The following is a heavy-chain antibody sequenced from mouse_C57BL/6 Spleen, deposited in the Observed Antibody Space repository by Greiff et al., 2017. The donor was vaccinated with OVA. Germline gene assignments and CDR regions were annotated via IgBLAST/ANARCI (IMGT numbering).Heavy chain of an antibody. CDR2: IYPGDGDT. CDR1: GYAFSSSW. Sequence: VKLLESGPELVKPWASVKISCKASGYAFSSSWMNWVKQRPGKGLEWIGRIYPGDGDTNYNGKFKGKATLTADKSSSTAYMQLSSLTSEDSAVYFCARWLLYFDYWGQGTTLTVSS. V-gene: IGHV1-82*01. CDR3: ARWLLYFDY. D-gene: IGHD2-3*01. J-gene: IGHJ2*01.